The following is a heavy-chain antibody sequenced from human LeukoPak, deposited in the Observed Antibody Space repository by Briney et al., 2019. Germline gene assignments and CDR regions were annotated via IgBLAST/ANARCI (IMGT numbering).Heavy chain of an antibody. Sequence: ASVKVSCKASGYTFTSYGISWVRQAPGQGLEWMGWISAYSGDTNYAQKFQGRATMTTDTSTSTAYMELSSLRSEDTAVYYCARGSPLYYDILTGYYPFYYYGMDVWGQGTTVTVSS. CDR3: ARGSPLYYDILTGYYPFYYYGMDV. J-gene: IGHJ6*02. CDR2: ISAYSGDT. D-gene: IGHD3-9*01. CDR1: GYTFTSYG. V-gene: IGHV1-18*01.